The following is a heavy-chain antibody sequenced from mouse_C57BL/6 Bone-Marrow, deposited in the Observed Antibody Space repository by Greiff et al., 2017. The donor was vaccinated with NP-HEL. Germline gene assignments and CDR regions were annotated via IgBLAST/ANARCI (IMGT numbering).Heavy chain of an antibody. CDR3: ANYYGSSYGFAY. CDR1: GYAFSSSW. Sequence: QVQLQQSGPELVKPGASVKISCKASGYAFSSSWMNWVKQRPGKGLEWIGRIYPGDGDTNYNGKFKGKATLTADKSSSTAYMQLSSLTSEDSAVYFCANYYGSSYGFAYWSQGTLVTVSA. CDR2: IYPGDGDT. D-gene: IGHD1-1*01. J-gene: IGHJ3*01. V-gene: IGHV1-82*01.